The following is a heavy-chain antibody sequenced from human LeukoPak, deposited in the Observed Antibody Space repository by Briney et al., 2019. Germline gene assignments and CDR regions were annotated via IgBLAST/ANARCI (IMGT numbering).Heavy chain of an antibody. J-gene: IGHJ3*02. D-gene: IGHD3-10*01. V-gene: IGHV5-51*01. CDR1: GSSFTTYW. CDR3: GRATGSYSAFDM. Sequence: GESLKISWQGSGSSFTTYWIGGVCQMPGKGLEWMGIIYPGDSDTKYSPSFQGQVTISADKSISTAYLQWSSLKASYTAMYYCGRATGSYSAFDMWGQGTMVTVSS. CDR2: IYPGDSDT.